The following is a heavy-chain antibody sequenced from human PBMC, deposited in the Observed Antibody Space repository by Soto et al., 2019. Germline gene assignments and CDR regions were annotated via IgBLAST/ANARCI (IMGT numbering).Heavy chain of an antibody. D-gene: IGHD4-17*01. CDR3: ARLSTVVTPDDY. CDR1: GGTFSSYS. V-gene: IGHV1-69*13. CDR2: IIPIFGTA. Sequence: SVKVSCKASGGTFSSYSISWVRQAPGQGLEWMGGIIPIFGTANYAQKFQGRVTITADESTSTAYMELSSLRSEDTAVYYCARLSTVVTPDDYWGQGTLVTVSS. J-gene: IGHJ4*02.